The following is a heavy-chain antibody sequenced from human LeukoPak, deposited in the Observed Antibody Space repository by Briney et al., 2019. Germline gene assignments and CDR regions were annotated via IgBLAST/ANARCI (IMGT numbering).Heavy chain of an antibody. CDR1: GFSANDFY. Sequence: GGSLRLSCAASGFSANDFYMSWIRQSPGKGLEWISDSSSHGTNVYYADSVKGRFTISRDNAKNSLELQMNSLRAEDTAVYYCAREGIRAGDTLLYYYMDVWGKGTTVTVSS. J-gene: IGHJ6*03. D-gene: IGHD6-13*01. CDR2: SSSHGTNV. V-gene: IGHV3-11*04. CDR3: AREGIRAGDTLLYYYMDV.